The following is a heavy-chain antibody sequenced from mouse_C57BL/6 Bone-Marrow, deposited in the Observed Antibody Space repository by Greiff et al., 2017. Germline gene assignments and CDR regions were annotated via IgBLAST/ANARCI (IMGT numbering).Heavy chain of an antibody. CDR3: AIKDYYGSSPVYAMDF. V-gene: IGHV1-74*01. CDR2: IHPSDSDT. J-gene: IGHJ4*01. D-gene: IGHD1-1*01. CDR1: GYTFTSYW. Sequence: QVQLQQPGAELVKPGASVKVSCKASGYTFTSYWMHWVKQRPGQGLEWIGRIHPSDSDTNYNQKFKGKATLTVDKSSSTAYMQLSSLTSEDSAVYYCAIKDYYGSSPVYAMDFWGQGTSVTVSS.